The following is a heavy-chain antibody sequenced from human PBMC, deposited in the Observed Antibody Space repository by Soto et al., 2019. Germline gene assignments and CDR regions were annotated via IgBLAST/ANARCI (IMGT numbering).Heavy chain of an antibody. D-gene: IGHD4-4*01. CDR3: ARGPPYDYSNYGYYYYYYMDV. CDR2: INHSGST. V-gene: IGHV4-34*01. Sequence: SETLSLTCAVYGGSFGGYYWSWIRQPPGKGLEWIGEINHSGSTNYNPSLKSRVTISVDTSKNQFSLKLSSVTAADTAVYYCARGPPYDYSNYGYYYYYYMDVWGKGTTVTVSS. J-gene: IGHJ6*03. CDR1: GGSFGGYY.